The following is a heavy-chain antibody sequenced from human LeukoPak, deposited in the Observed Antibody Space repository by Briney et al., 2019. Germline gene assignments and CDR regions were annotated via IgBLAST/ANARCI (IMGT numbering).Heavy chain of an antibody. CDR1: GGTFSSYA. CDR3: ARDRDDSSGYYP. V-gene: IGHV1-69*05. CDR2: IIPIFGTA. D-gene: IGHD3-22*01. Sequence: SVKVSCKASGGTFSSYAISWVRQAPGQGLEWMGGIIPIFGTANYAQKFQGRVTITTDESTSTAYMELSSLRSEDMAVYYCARDRDDSSGYYPWGQGTLVTVSS. J-gene: IGHJ5*02.